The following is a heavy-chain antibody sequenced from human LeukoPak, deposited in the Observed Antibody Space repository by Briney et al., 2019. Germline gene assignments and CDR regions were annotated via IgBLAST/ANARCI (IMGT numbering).Heavy chain of an antibody. J-gene: IGHJ4*02. D-gene: IGHD3-3*01. V-gene: IGHV3-49*03. CDR1: GFTFGDYA. CDR2: IRSKEYGGTI. Sequence: GGSLRLSCTASGFTFGDYAMSWFRQAPGKGLECVGFIRSKEYGGTIEYAASVKGRFTISRDNAKNSLYLQMNSLRAEDTAVYYCAREHHYDFWSGHAGYWGQGTLVTVSS. CDR3: AREHHYDFWSGHAGY.